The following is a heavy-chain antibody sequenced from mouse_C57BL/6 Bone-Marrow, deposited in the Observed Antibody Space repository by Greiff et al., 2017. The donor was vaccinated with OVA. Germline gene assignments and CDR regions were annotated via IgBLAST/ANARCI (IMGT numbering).Heavy chain of an antibody. CDR3: AGFTTVVATDLFDY. J-gene: IGHJ2*01. Sequence: EVQLVESGGGLVKPGGSLKLSCAASGFTFSSYAMSWVRQTPEKRLEWVATISDGGSYTYYPDNVKGRFTISRDNAKNNLYLQMSHLKSEGTAMYYCAGFTTVVATDLFDYWGQGTTLTVSA. V-gene: IGHV5-4*01. CDR1: GFTFSSYA. CDR2: ISDGGSYT. D-gene: IGHD1-1*01.